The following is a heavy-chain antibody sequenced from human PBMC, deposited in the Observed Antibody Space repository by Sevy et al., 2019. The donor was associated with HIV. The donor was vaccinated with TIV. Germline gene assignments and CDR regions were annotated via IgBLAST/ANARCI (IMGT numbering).Heavy chain of an antibody. CDR3: ATAPGTGY. CDR2: IKSNSDGGTT. CDR1: GFSLETFW. D-gene: IGHD3-10*01. Sequence: GGSLRLSCAASGFSLETFWIHWVHQAPGKGLEWVGRIKSNSDGGTTDYAAPLEGRFTMSRDDSENKIYLQINNLKFEDTAVYYCATAPGTGYWGQGTLVTVSS. V-gene: IGHV3-15*01. J-gene: IGHJ4*02.